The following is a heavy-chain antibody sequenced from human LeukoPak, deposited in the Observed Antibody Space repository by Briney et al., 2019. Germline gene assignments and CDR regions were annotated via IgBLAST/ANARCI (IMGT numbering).Heavy chain of an antibody. Sequence: ASETLSLTCTVSGGSISSYYWSWIRQPPGKGLEWIGYIYYSGSTNYNPSLKSRVTISVDTFKNQFSLKLSSVTAADTAVYYCARARKPAALSWWFDPWGQGTLVTVSS. CDR2: IYYSGST. V-gene: IGHV4-59*01. D-gene: IGHD2-2*01. J-gene: IGHJ5*02. CDR1: GGSISSYY. CDR3: ARARKPAALSWWFDP.